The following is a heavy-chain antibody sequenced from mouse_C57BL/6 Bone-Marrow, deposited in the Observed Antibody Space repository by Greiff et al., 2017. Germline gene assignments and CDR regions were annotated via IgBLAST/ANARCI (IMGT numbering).Heavy chain of an antibody. Sequence: EVKLVESGGGLVKPGGSLKLSCAASGFTFSSYAMSWVRQTPEKRLAWVATISAGGSYTYYPDNVKGRFTISRDNAKNNLYLQMSHLKSEDTAMYYGARDQYYGSSAWFAYWGQGTLVTVSA. D-gene: IGHD1-1*01. CDR1: GFTFSSYA. V-gene: IGHV5-4*01. CDR3: ARDQYYGSSAWFAY. J-gene: IGHJ3*01. CDR2: ISAGGSYT.